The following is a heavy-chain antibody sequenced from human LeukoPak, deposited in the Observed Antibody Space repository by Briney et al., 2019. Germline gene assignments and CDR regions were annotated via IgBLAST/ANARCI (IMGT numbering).Heavy chain of an antibody. Sequence: PSETLSLTCTVPGGSISSYYWSWIRQPPGKGLEWIGYIYYSGSTNYNPSPKSRVTISVDTSKNQFSLKLSSVTAADTAVYYCARSSPRDFWSGYSVPYYYYYGMDVWGQGTTVTVSS. CDR1: GGSISSYY. D-gene: IGHD3-3*01. CDR3: ARSSPRDFWSGYSVPYYYYYGMDV. CDR2: IYYSGST. J-gene: IGHJ6*02. V-gene: IGHV4-59*01.